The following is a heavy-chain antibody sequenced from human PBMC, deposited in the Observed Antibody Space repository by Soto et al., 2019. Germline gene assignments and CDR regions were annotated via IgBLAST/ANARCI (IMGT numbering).Heavy chain of an antibody. CDR3: ARRLGSSRYYFDY. V-gene: IGHV5-51*01. J-gene: IGHJ4*02. CDR2: IYPGDSDT. CDR1: GYSFTTYW. Sequence: PGESLKISCEASGYSFTTYWIGWVRQMPGRGLEWMGIIYPGDSDTRCSPSFQGQVTISADKSISTAYLQWSSLKASDTAMYYCARRLGSSRYYFDYWGQGTLVTVSS. D-gene: IGHD6-13*01.